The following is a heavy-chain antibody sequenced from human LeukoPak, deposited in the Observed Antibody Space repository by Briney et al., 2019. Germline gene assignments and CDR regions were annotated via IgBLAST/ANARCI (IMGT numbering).Heavy chain of an antibody. D-gene: IGHD3-10*01. V-gene: IGHV4-38-2*02. CDR2: IYHSGST. CDR1: GYSISSDYY. Sequence: SETLSLTCTVSGYSISSDYYWGWIRQPPGKGLEWIGSIYHSGSTYYNPSLKSRVTISLDTSKNQFSLKLRSVTAADTAVYYCARDRLGEMNEAFDIWGHGTMVTVSS. CDR3: ARDRLGEMNEAFDI. J-gene: IGHJ3*02.